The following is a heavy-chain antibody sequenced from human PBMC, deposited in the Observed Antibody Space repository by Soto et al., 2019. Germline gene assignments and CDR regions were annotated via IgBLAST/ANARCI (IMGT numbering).Heavy chain of an antibody. Sequence: QVQLEQSGAEVKKPGSSVKVSCTASGGTFRNSAISWVRQAPGQGLEWMGGIMPIFRTPDYAQKFHGRVTITADESTSTAYMELSGLISDDAAVYFCARDNDRPQLGGNYYYILDVWGHGTTVTVSS. CDR1: GGTFRNSA. CDR3: ARDNDRPQLGGNYYYILDV. V-gene: IGHV1-69*12. D-gene: IGHD1-1*01. J-gene: IGHJ6*02. CDR2: IMPIFRTP.